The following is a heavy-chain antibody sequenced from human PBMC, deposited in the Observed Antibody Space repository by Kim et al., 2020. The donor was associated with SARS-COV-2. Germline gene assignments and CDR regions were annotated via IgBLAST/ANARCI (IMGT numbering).Heavy chain of an antibody. CDR1: GGSISSRTYY. CDR2: IYYSGST. CDR3: ARGESSGWSYYFDY. Sequence: SETLSLTCTVSGGSISSRTYYWGWIRQPPGKGLEWIGSIYYSGSTYYKPSLKSRVTISVDTSKNQFSLKLNSVTAADTAVYYCARGESSGWSYYFDYWGQGTLVTVSS. J-gene: IGHJ4*02. D-gene: IGHD6-19*01. V-gene: IGHV4-39*07.